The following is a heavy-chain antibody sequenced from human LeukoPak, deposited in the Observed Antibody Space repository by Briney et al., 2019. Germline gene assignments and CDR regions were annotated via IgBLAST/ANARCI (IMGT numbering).Heavy chain of an antibody. Sequence: GGSLRLSCTASGFTFSRYSMNWVRQAPGKGLEWVAIMSFDGTNEYYADSVKGRFTISRDNSKNTVYLQMNSLRTEETAVYYCAKGPAMVRGTFDPWGQGTLVTVSS. V-gene: IGHV3-30*04. CDR1: GFTFSRYS. CDR2: MSFDGTNE. J-gene: IGHJ5*02. CDR3: AKGPAMVRGTFDP. D-gene: IGHD3-10*01.